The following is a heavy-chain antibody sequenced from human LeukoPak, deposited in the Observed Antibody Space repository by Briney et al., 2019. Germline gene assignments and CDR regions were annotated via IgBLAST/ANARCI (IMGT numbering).Heavy chain of an antibody. D-gene: IGHD3/OR15-3a*01. V-gene: IGHV3-23*01. CDR2: ISGSGGST. J-gene: IGHJ5*02. Sequence: GGSLRLSCAASGFTFSSYAMSWVRQAPGKGLEWVSAISGSGGSTYYADSVKGRFTISRDNSKNTLYLQMNSLRGEDTAVYYCARDMLFGESVYNWFDPWGQGTLVTVSS. CDR3: ARDMLFGESVYNWFDP. CDR1: GFTFSSYA.